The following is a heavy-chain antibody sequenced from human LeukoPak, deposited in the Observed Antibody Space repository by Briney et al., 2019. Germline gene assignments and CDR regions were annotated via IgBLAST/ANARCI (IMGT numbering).Heavy chain of an antibody. Sequence: GASVKVSCKASGYTFTSYGISWVRQAPRQGLEWMGWISAYNGNTNYAQKLQGRVTMTTDTSTSTAYMELRSLRSDDTAVYYCARGYTKRITMVRGAIRGNYGMDVWGQGTTVTVSS. J-gene: IGHJ6*02. D-gene: IGHD3-10*01. V-gene: IGHV1-18*01. CDR1: GYTFTSYG. CDR3: ARGYTKRITMVRGAIRGNYGMDV. CDR2: ISAYNGNT.